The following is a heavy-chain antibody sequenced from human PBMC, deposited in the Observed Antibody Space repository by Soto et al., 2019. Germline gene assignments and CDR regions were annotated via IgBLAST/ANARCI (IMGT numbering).Heavy chain of an antibody. J-gene: IGHJ4*02. Sequence: QVQLQESGPGLLKPSQTLSLTCTVSGGSISSGGSYWTWIRQHPGKGLEWIGYIYYSGSTYYNPSLKSRVTISVDTSENQFSLNLSSVTAADTAVYYCARDGTSGWVDSWGQGILVTVSS. CDR3: ARDGTSGWVDS. V-gene: IGHV4-31*03. CDR2: IYYSGST. D-gene: IGHD6-19*01. CDR1: GGSISSGGSY.